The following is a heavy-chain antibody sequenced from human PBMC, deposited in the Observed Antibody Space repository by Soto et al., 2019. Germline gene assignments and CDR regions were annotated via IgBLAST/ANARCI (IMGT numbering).Heavy chain of an antibody. D-gene: IGHD1-26*01. CDR2: INHSGST. Sequence: LAGTLVLTCAVYGGSLRGYYWTRIRQPPGTGLEWIGEINHSGSTNYNPSLKSRVTISVDTSKNQFSLKLTSVTADDTAVYYCVRDDVGVGIDSWGLGTLVTVSS. CDR3: VRDDVGVGIDS. CDR1: GGSLRGYY. V-gene: IGHV4-34*01. J-gene: IGHJ4*02.